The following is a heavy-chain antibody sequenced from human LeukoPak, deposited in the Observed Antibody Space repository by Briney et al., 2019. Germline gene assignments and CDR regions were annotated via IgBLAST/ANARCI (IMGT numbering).Heavy chain of an antibody. CDR3: ARGMIAAAGTGVDY. J-gene: IGHJ4*02. Sequence: GASVKVSCKASGYTFTSYDINWVRQVTGQGLEWMGWMNPNSGNTGYAQKFQGRVTMTRNTSISTAYMELSSLRSEDTAVYYCARGMIAAAGTGVDYWGQGTLVTVSS. CDR1: GYTFTSYD. D-gene: IGHD6-13*01. CDR2: MNPNSGNT. V-gene: IGHV1-8*01.